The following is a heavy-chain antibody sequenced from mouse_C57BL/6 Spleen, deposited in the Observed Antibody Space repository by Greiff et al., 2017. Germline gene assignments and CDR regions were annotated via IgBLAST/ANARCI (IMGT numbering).Heavy chain of an antibody. CDR3: TREGITTVGNAMDY. D-gene: IGHD1-1*01. J-gene: IGHJ4*01. CDR2: ISSGGDYI. CDR1: GFTFSSYA. V-gene: IGHV5-9-1*02. Sequence: EVHLVESGEGLVKPGGSLKLSCAASGFTFSSYAMSWVRQNPEKRLAWVAYISSGGDYIYYADTVTGRFTISRDNARHTLYLQMSSLKSEDTAMYYCTREGITTVGNAMDYWGQGTSVTVSS.